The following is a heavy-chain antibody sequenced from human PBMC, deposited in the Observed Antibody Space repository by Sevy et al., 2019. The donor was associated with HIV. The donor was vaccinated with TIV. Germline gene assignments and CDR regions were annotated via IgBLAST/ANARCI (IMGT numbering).Heavy chain of an antibody. J-gene: IGHJ4*02. CDR2: TYYRSKWYN. CDR3: ARGGIHRAGSSIWDFDY. Sequence: KQSQTLSLTCAISGDSVSSNSAAWNWIRQSPSRGLEWLGRTYYRSKWYNDYAVSVKSRITINPDTSKNQFSLQLNSVTPEDTAVYYCARGGIHRAGSSIWDFDYWGQGTLVTVSS. D-gene: IGHD3-10*01. V-gene: IGHV6-1*01. CDR1: GDSVSSNSAA.